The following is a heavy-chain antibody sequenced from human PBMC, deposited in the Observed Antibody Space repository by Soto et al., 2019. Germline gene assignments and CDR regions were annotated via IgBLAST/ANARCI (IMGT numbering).Heavy chain of an antibody. D-gene: IGHD4-17*01. CDR2: IKQDGSAK. CDR1: GFTFSSYL. J-gene: IGHJ6*03. Sequence: EVQLVESGGGLVQPGGSLRLSCAASGFTFSSYLMSWVRQAPGKGLEWVANIKQDGSAKYYVDSVKGRFTISRDNAKNSLYLQRNSLSAEATAVYYCAGSHDYGEYDNSDYRDVWGKGTTVTVSS. CDR3: AGSHDYGEYDNSDYRDV. V-gene: IGHV3-7*01.